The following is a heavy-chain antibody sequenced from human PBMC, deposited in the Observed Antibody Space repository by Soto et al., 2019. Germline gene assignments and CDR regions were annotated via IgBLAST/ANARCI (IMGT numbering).Heavy chain of an antibody. Sequence: QVQLVESGGGVVQPGRSLRLSCAASRFTFSGYGMHWVRQAPGKGLEWVAVISYDGSNKYYADSVKGRFTISRDNSKNTLYLQMNSLRAEDTAVYYCEKDPQWELGGHFDYWGQGSQVTVSS. CDR3: EKDPQWELGGHFDY. J-gene: IGHJ4*02. CDR1: RFTFSGYG. D-gene: IGHD1-26*01. CDR2: ISYDGSNK. V-gene: IGHV3-30*18.